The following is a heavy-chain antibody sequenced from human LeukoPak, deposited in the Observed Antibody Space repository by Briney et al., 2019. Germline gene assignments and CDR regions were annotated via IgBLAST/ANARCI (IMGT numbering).Heavy chain of an antibody. Sequence: GGSLRLPCAASGFTFSSYAMSWVRQAPGKGLEWVSSISGSGDSTYYADSVKGRFTISRDNSKSTLYLQMDSLRAEDTAVYYCAKASRLLHGSGSYPGYFDYWGQGTLVTVSS. D-gene: IGHD3-10*01. CDR3: AKASRLLHGSGSYPGYFDY. CDR1: GFTFSSYA. CDR2: ISGSGDST. J-gene: IGHJ4*02. V-gene: IGHV3-23*01.